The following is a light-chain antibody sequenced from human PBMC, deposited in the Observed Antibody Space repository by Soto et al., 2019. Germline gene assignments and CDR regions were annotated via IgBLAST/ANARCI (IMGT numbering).Light chain of an antibody. CDR1: QGISNS. CDR3: QHYNSYSEA. V-gene: IGKV1-16*01. J-gene: IGKJ1*01. Sequence: DIQMTQSPSSLSASVGDRVTITCRASQGISNSLAWYQQKPGKPPKLLIYAASTLKSGVPSRFSGSGSGTEFTLTISSLQPDDFATYYCQHYNSYSEAFGQGTKVDIK. CDR2: AAS.